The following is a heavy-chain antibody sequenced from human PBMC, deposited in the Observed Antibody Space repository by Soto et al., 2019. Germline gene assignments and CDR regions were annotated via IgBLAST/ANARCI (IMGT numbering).Heavy chain of an antibody. CDR2: ISGSGGST. V-gene: IGHV3-23*01. CDR3: AKDSDMITFGGYPGYFQL. CDR1: GFTFSSYA. Sequence: SLRLSCAASGFTFSSYAMSWVRQAPGKGLEWVSAISGSGGSTYYADSVKGRFTISRDNSKNTLYLQMNSLRAEDTAVYYCAKDSDMITFGGYPGYFQLWGQGTLVTLSS. D-gene: IGHD3-16*01. J-gene: IGHJ1*01.